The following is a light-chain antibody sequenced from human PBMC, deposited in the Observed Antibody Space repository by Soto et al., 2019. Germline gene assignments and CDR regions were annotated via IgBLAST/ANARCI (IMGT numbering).Light chain of an antibody. Sequence: FMLTQPHSVSESPGKTVTISCTRSSGSVASNYVQWYQQRPGSAPTTVIYEDNQRPSGVPDRFSGSIDSSANSASLTISGLKTADEADYYCQSYDSRVVFGGGTKLTVL. CDR3: QSYDSRVV. CDR1: SGSVASNY. J-gene: IGLJ2*01. CDR2: EDN. V-gene: IGLV6-57*04.